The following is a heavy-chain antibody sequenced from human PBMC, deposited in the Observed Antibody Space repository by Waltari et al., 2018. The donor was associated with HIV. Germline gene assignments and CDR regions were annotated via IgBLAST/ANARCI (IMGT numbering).Heavy chain of an antibody. CDR3: ARDDYLDS. J-gene: IGHJ5*01. CDR1: GFTFNRFW. D-gene: IGHD4-17*01. CDR2: INGAGSDK. V-gene: IGHV3-7*01. Sequence: EVQLVESGGGLVQPGGSLRLSCTASGFTFNRFWMGWGRQAPGKVLEWVADINGAGSDKYYVKSVKGRFTISRDNARNSLYLQMNSLTAEDTAIYYCARDDYLDSWGQGTLVTVSS.